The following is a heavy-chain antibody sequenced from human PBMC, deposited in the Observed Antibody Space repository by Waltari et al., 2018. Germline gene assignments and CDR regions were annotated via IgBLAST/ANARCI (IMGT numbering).Heavy chain of an antibody. CDR1: GSIFTNYY. CDR3: ARAGAVRGRYYFDY. J-gene: IGHJ4*02. Sequence: QVQLVQSGAEVKKPGASVNVSCKASGSIFTNYYVHWVRQAPGQGLEWMGIINPSGGSTRNAQKFQGRVTRTRDTSTSTVHMEMSSRRSEDTAVYYCARAGAVRGRYYFDYWGQGSLVTVSS. D-gene: IGHD3-10*01. CDR2: INPSGGST. V-gene: IGHV1-46*01.